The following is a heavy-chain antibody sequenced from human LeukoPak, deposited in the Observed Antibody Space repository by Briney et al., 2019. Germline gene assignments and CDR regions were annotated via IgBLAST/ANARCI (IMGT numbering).Heavy chain of an antibody. CDR3: ARVGYSSSSIDY. Sequence: GGSLRLSCAASGFTFSSYGMHWVRQAPGKGLEWVANINQDGSTKYYVDSVRGRFTISRDNTKNSVFPQMNSLRAEDTAVYYCARVGYSSSSIDYWGQGTLVTVSS. D-gene: IGHD6-6*01. CDR1: GFTFSSYG. CDR2: INQDGSTK. V-gene: IGHV3-7*01. J-gene: IGHJ4*02.